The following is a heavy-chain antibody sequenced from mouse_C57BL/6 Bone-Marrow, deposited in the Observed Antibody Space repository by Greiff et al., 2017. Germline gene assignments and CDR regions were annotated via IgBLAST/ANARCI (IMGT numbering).Heavy chain of an antibody. D-gene: IGHD1-1*01. V-gene: IGHV1-66*01. J-gene: IGHJ1*03. CDR1: GYSFTSYY. Sequence: VQLQQSGPELVKPGASVKISCKASGYSFTSYYIHWVKQRPGQGLEWIGWIYPGSGNTKYNEKFKGKATLTADTSSSTAYIQLSSLTSEDSAVYYCATSTVVEAWYFDVWGTGTTVTVSS. CDR2: IYPGSGNT. CDR3: ATSTVVEAWYFDV.